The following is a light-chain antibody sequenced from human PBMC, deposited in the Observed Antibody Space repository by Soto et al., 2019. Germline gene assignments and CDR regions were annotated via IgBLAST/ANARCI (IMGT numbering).Light chain of an antibody. CDR3: KLDDSEWT. J-gene: IGKJ1*01. Sequence: DIQMTHSPYTLSAAVGDRVTITSRASKRVSTWVACYQHKPGKAPKLLIYTASNVDSGFPSMFIVSGSGTVISLTISSWQPDVFVTYYRKLDDSEWTVGRWIKVEIK. CDR1: KRVSTW. V-gene: IGKV1-5*03. CDR2: TAS.